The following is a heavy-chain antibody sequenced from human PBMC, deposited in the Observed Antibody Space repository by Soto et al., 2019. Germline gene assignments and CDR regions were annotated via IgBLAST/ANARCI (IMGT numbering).Heavy chain of an antibody. Sequence: QLQLQESGPGLVKPSETLSLTCTVSGGSVSSNSYSWGWIRQSPGKGLEWIGTIYSSENTYYNPSLLSRVTISVDTSKNEFSLGLSSVTAADTAVYYCARLNGYCVSTNCHGYYGMDVWGQGTTVTVS. CDR1: GGSVSSNSYS. J-gene: IGHJ6*02. CDR2: IYSSENT. V-gene: IGHV4-39*01. D-gene: IGHD2-2*03. CDR3: ARLNGYCVSTNCHGYYGMDV.